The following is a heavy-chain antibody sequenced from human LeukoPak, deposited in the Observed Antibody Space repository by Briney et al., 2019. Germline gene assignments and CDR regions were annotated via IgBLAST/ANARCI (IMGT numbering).Heavy chain of an antibody. V-gene: IGHV3-53*01. J-gene: IGHJ4*02. CDR1: GFTFSRFW. CDR2: IFSNGDT. D-gene: IGHD5-24*01. Sequence: PGGSLRLSCAASGFTFSRFWMAWVRQAPGKGLEWASLIFSNGDTHYADSVRGRFTISRDTSKNTVSLQMNSLRVEDTAMYYCTRDQMNYWGQGTLVTVSS. CDR3: TRDQMNY.